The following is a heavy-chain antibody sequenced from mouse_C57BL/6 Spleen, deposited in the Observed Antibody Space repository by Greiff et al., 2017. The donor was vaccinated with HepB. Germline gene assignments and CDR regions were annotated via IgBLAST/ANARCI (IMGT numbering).Heavy chain of an antibody. Sequence: VQLQQSGPELVKPGASVKISCKASGYAFSSSWMNWVKQRPGKGLEWIGRIYPGDGDTNYNGKFKGKATLTADKSSSTAYMQLSSLTSEDSAVYFCARGYPTHFDVWGTGTTVTVSS. J-gene: IGHJ1*03. V-gene: IGHV1-82*01. CDR3: ARGYPTHFDV. CDR2: IYPGDGDT. D-gene: IGHD2-14*01. CDR1: GYAFSSSW.